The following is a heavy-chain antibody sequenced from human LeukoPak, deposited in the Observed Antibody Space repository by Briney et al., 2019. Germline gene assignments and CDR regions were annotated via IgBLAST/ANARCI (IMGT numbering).Heavy chain of an antibody. V-gene: IGHV3-7*01. Sequence: GGSLRLSCAASGFTFSSYAMHWVRQAPGKGPEWVANIKQDGSEKYYVDSVKGRFTISRDNAKNSLYLQMNSLRAEDTAVYYCARSSSWDYWGQGTLVTVSS. CDR1: GFTFSSYA. D-gene: IGHD6-13*01. J-gene: IGHJ4*02. CDR2: IKQDGSEK. CDR3: ARSSSWDY.